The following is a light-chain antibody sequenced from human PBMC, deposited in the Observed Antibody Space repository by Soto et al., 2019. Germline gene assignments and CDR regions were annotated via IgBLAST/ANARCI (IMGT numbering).Light chain of an antibody. CDR1: QNISSY. CDR3: QQSYSTPFT. V-gene: IGKV1-39*01. Sequence: DIHMTQSQSSLSASVGDRVTITCRASQNISSYLNWYQQKPGKAPKLLIYAASTLQSGVPSRFSGSASRTDCTLTISSLQPEDFATYYCQQSYSTPFTFGRGTKVDIK. J-gene: IGKJ3*01. CDR2: AAS.